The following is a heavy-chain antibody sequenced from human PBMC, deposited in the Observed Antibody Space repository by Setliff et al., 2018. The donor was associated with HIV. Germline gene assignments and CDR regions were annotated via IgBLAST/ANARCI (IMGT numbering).Heavy chain of an antibody. CDR1: GFTFSVSA. D-gene: IGHD1-26*01. V-gene: IGHV3-73*01. CDR3: ARRVSGSYYPYFDY. CDR2: IRSKANRYTT. Sequence: GVLKISCRASGFTFSVSAIHWVRQVPGVGLEWVGRIRSKANRYTTTYAASVKGRFTVSRDDSENMAYLQMNSLNIEDTAIYYCARRVSGSYYPYFDYWGQGTLVTVSS. J-gene: IGHJ4*02.